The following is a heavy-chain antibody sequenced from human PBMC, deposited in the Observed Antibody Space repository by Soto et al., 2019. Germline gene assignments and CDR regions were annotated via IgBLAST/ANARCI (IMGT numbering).Heavy chain of an antibody. CDR3: ARDLGSWYYYGMDV. D-gene: IGHD6-13*01. V-gene: IGHV3-30-3*01. J-gene: IGHJ6*02. Sequence: PGGSLRLSCAASGFTFSSYAMHWVRQAPGKGLEWVAVISYDGSNKYYAGSVKGRFTISRDNSKNTLYLQMNSLRAEDTAVYYCARDLGSWYYYGMDVWGQGTTVTVSS. CDR1: GFTFSSYA. CDR2: ISYDGSNK.